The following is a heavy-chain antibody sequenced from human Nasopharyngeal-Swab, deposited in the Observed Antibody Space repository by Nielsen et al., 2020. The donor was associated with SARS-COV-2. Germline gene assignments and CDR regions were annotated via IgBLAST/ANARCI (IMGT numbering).Heavy chain of an antibody. V-gene: IGHV3-48*04. CDR2: ISSSGSIA. CDR3: AKGDVSGQWLGARFDS. CDR1: GFTFGSYT. Sequence: GESLKISCEASGFTFGSYTMNWVRQAPGKGLEWVSFISSSGSIAYYADSVKGRFTISRDNANNSLYLQMNSLRAQDTAVYYCAKGDVSGQWLGARFDSWGQGTLVTVSS. D-gene: IGHD6-19*01. J-gene: IGHJ4*02.